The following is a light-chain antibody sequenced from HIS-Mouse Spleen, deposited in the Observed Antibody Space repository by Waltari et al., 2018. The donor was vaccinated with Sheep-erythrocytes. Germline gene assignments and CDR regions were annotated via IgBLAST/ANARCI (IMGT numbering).Light chain of an antibody. CDR3: CSYAGSYNHV. V-gene: IGLV2-11*01. Sequence: QSALTQPRSVSGSPGPSVTIPCTGTSSDVGGYNYFPWYQQHPGKAPKLMIYDVSKRPSGVPDRFSGSKSGNTASLTISGLQAEDEADYYCCSYAGSYNHVFATGTKVTVL. CDR2: DVS. CDR1: SSDVGGYNY. J-gene: IGLJ1*01.